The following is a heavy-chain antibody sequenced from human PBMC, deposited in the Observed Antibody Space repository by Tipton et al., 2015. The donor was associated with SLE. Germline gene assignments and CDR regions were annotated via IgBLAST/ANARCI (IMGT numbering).Heavy chain of an antibody. J-gene: IGHJ2*01. CDR1: GFTFSSYS. CDR3: AKEVYGGNLYYYFDL. V-gene: IGHV3-21*04. CDR2: ISSSSSYI. Sequence: GSLRLSCAASGFTFSSYSMNWVRQAPGKGLEWVSSISSSSSYIYYADSVKGRFTISRDNAKNSLYLQMNSLRAEDTALYYCAKEVYGGNLYYYFDLWGRGTLVTVSS. D-gene: IGHD4-23*01.